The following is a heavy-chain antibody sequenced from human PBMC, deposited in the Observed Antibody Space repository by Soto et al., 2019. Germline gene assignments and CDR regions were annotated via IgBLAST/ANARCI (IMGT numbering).Heavy chain of an antibody. CDR2: INHSGST. CDR1: GGSFSGYY. D-gene: IGHD2-2*01. CDR3: ARGRKDIVVVPAAFYYMDV. V-gene: IGHV4-34*01. J-gene: IGHJ6*03. Sequence: SETLSLTCAVYGGSFSGYYWSWIRQPPGKGLEWIGEINHSGSTNYNPSLKSRVTISVDTSKNQFSLKLSSVTAADTAVYYCARGRKDIVVVPAAFYYMDVWGKGTTVTVSS.